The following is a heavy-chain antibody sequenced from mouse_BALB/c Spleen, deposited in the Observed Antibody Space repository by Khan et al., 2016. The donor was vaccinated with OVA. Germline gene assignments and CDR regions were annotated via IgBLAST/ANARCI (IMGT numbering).Heavy chain of an antibody. CDR3: AKWGDGSTYAMDY. J-gene: IGHJ4*01. V-gene: IGHV2-3*01. CDR2: IRGDGNT. Sequence: QVQLKESGPGLVAPSQSLSITCTVSGFSLTTYGVNWIRQPPGKGLEWLGVIRGDGNTNYHSALLSRLSISNDNSKSQVFLKLNSLQTDDTATYYCAKWGDGSTYAMDYWGQGTSVTVSS. CDR1: GFSLTTYG. D-gene: IGHD2-3*01.